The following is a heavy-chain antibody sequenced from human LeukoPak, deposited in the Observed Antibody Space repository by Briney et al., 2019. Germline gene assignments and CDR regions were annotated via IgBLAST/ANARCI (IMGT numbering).Heavy chain of an antibody. CDR3: ARDFLGRSNGGSNYFGMDV. V-gene: IGHV1-2*04. CDR2: INLLTGGA. Sequence: ASVKVSCKSSGYSFTDYFLHWVRQAPGQGIEWMGCINLLTGGAHYAQKFQGWVSLTRDTSIDTAFMELSSLRSDATAIYYCARDFLGRSNGGSNYFGMDVWGQGTTVTVSS. D-gene: IGHD2-8*01. J-gene: IGHJ6*02. CDR1: GYSFTDYF.